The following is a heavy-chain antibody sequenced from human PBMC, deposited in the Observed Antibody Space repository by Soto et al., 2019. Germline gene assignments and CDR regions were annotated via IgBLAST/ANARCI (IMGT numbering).Heavy chain of an antibody. CDR3: SRLWAGGDDRDSPPYYLDS. CDR2: IKARSYNYAT. CDR1: GFTFSGSA. J-gene: IGHJ4*02. Sequence: EVQLVESGGGLVQPGESVIISCAASGFTFSGSAIHWVRQTSGKGLEWLGRIKARSYNYATAYTASLKGRFTISRDVSKNTAYLQMTSLKTEDTGVYFCSRLWAGGDDRDSPPYYLDSWGQGTLVTVSS. D-gene: IGHD3-16*01. V-gene: IGHV3-73*02.